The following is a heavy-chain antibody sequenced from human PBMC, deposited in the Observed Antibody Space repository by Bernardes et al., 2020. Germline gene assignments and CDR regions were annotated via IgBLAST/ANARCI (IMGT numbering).Heavy chain of an antibody. CDR2: INPNSGGT. J-gene: IGHJ6*04. CDR1: GYTFTGYY. D-gene: IGHD6-13*01. Sequence: ASVKVSCKASGYTFTGYYMHWVRQAPGQGLEWMGRINPNSGGTNYAQKFQGRVTMTRDTSISTAYMELSRLRSDDTAVYYCASMAAAGTRYYYYYGMDVWGKGTTVTVSS. CDR3: ASMAAAGTRYYYYYGMDV. V-gene: IGHV1-2*06.